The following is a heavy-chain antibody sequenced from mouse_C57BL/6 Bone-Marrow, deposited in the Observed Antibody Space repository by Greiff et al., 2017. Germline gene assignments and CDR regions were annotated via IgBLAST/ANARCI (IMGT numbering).Heavy chain of an antibody. Sequence: QVTLKESGPGILQPSQTLSLTCSFSGFSLSTFGMGVGWIRQPSGKGLEWLAHIWWDDDKYYNPALKSRLTIYKDTSKNQVFLKIANVDTADTATYYCARILYYDYGSWFAYWGQGTLVTVSA. CDR1: GFSLSTFGMG. CDR3: ARILYYDYGSWFAY. V-gene: IGHV8-8*01. CDR2: IWWDDDK. J-gene: IGHJ3*01. D-gene: IGHD2-4*01.